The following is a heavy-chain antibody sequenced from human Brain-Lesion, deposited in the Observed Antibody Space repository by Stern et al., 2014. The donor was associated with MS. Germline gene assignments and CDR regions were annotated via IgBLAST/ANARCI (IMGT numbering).Heavy chain of an antibody. D-gene: IGHD3-10*01. CDR2: IYYRGST. CDR1: GGSISSSSYY. Sequence: QVQLQESGPGLVKPSETLSLTCTVSGGSISSSSYYWGWIRQPPGKGLEWIGSIYYRGSTYYNPSLKSRVTISMDTSKHQFSPRLSSVTAADTAVYFCAKLWLGELPESPFDYWGQGTLVTVSS. V-gene: IGHV4-39*01. CDR3: AKLWLGELPESPFDY. J-gene: IGHJ4*02.